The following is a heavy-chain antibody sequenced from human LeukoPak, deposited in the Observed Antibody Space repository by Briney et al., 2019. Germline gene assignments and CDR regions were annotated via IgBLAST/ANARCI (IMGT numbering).Heavy chain of an antibody. CDR2: IKFDGNEE. CDR1: GFSFSSYW. CDR3: KSGGAAPGSFDY. D-gene: IGHD1-1*01. V-gene: IGHV3-7*01. J-gene: IGHJ4*02. Sequence: GGSLRLSCAASGFSFSSYWMSWMRQAPGKGLEWVANIKFDGNEEYYVDSVRGRFTISRDNAKNSLYLQLNSLRVEDTAVYYCKSGGAAPGSFDYWGQGTLVTVSS.